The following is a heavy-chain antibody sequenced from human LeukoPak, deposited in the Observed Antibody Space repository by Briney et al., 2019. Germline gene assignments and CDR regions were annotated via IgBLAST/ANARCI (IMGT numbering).Heavy chain of an antibody. Sequence: GGSLRLSCAASGFIFSTYSMNWVRQAPGKGLEWVSSISSSSSYIDYAGSVTGRLTISRENAKNSLYLQMNSLRAEDTAVYYCARFALKTPPTDWGQGTLVTVSS. CDR1: GFIFSTYS. J-gene: IGHJ4*02. V-gene: IGHV3-21*01. CDR2: ISSSSSYI. CDR3: ARFALKTPPTD.